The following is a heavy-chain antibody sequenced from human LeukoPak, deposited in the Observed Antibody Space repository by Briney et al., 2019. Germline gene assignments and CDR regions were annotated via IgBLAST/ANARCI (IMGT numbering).Heavy chain of an antibody. CDR3: ARDPSNTYYDFWSGYYTGYYYYYMDV. V-gene: IGHV1-2*02. CDR1: GYTFTGYY. Sequence: GASVKVSCKASGYTFTGYYMHWVRQAPGQGLEWMGWINPNSGGTNHAQKFQGRVTMTRDTSISTAYMELSRLRSDDTAVYYCARDPSNTYYDFWSGYYTGYYYYYMDVWGKGTTVTVSS. J-gene: IGHJ6*03. D-gene: IGHD3-3*01. CDR2: INPNSGGT.